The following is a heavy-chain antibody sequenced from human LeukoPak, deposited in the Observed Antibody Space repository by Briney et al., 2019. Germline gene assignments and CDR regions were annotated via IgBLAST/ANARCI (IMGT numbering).Heavy chain of an antibody. CDR1: GFSLSTSGMC. D-gene: IGHD4-17*01. V-gene: IGHV2-70*11. Sequence: SGPALVKPTQTLTLTCTFSGFSLSTSGMCVSWIRQPPGKALEWLARIDWDDDKYYNTSLKTRLTISKDTSKNQVVLTMTNMDPVDTATYYCARMAVTTSGYYYYGMDVWGQGTTVTVSS. J-gene: IGHJ6*02. CDR2: IDWDDDK. CDR3: ARMAVTTSGYYYYGMDV.